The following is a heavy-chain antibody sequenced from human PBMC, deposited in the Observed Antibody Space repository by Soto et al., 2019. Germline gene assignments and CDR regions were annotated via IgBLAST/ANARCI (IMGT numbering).Heavy chain of an antibody. D-gene: IGHD3-22*01. CDR3: ARGIGSYAYGEGY. CDR2: VYSSGTT. CDR1: GGSINRYW. Sequence: PSETLSLTCSVSGGSINRYWWSWIRQPAGKGLEWIGRVYSSGTTDYNPSLNSRATLSVETSKNQFSLKLSSVTAADTAVYYCARGIGSYAYGEGYWGQGIQVTVSS. J-gene: IGHJ4*02. V-gene: IGHV4-4*07.